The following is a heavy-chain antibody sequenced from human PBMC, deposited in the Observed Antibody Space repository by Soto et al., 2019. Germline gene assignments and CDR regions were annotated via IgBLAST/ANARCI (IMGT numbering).Heavy chain of an antibody. CDR1: GYTFTDYD. Sequence: QVQVVQSKAEVKKPGASVKVSCKTSGYTFTDYDINWVRPAPGQGLEWMGWVSPDSGNAGYAQQFQGRVSMTSDTSTTTVYMELTSLRSADTAVYFCEVTTGYWGQGTMVTVSS. J-gene: IGHJ4*02. V-gene: IGHV1-8*01. CDR2: VSPDSGNA. D-gene: IGHD3-9*01. CDR3: EVTTGY.